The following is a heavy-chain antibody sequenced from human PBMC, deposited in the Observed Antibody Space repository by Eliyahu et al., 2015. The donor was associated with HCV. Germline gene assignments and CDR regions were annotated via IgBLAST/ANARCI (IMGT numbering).Heavy chain of an antibody. D-gene: IGHD3-10*01. CDR1: GFXFTXXW. V-gene: IGHV3-7*01. CDR2: IXLXGAAK. J-gene: IGHJ4*02. Sequence: EVQLVESGGGLVQPGGSLTLSCTASGFXFTXXWMTWIRQAPGKGLEGVATIXLXGAAKYLADSVRGRFSISRDNTKSSVSLHLDRLKTEDTAVYFCARDSPYIITATYHFEFWGQGTLVTVSS. CDR3: ARDSPYIITATYHFEF.